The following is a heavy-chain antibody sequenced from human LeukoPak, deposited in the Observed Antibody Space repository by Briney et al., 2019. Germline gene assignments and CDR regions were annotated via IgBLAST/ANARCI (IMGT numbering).Heavy chain of an antibody. CDR2: INPSGGST. Sequence: ASVKVSCKASGYTFTSYYMHWVRQAPGQGLEWMGIINPSGGSTSYAQKFQGRVTMTRGMSTSTVYMELSSLRSEDTAVYYCARGDSSGWYRYWGQGTLVTVSS. CDR3: ARGDSSGWYRY. D-gene: IGHD6-19*01. J-gene: IGHJ4*02. V-gene: IGHV1-46*01. CDR1: GYTFTSYY.